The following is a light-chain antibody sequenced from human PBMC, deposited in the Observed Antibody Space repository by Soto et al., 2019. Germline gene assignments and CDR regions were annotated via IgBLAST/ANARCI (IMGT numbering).Light chain of an antibody. Sequence: QSVLTQPPSASGTPGQRVTIPCSGSSSNIGSNTVNWYQQLPGTAPKLLIYSNNQRRSGVPDRFSGSKSGTSASLAISGLQSEDEADYYCAAWDDSLNGYVFGTGTKVTVL. CDR1: SSNIGSNT. CDR2: SNN. CDR3: AAWDDSLNGYV. V-gene: IGLV1-44*01. J-gene: IGLJ1*01.